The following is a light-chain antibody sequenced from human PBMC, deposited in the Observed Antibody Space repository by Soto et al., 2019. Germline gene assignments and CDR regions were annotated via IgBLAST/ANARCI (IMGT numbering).Light chain of an antibody. J-gene: IGKJ1*01. Sequence: EIVLTQSPGTLSLSPGERATLSCRASQSVAKNYLAWYQQEPGQAPRLLIYDASKRTTRIPDRFSGSGSGTDFTLTISRLETEDLAVYYCHQYASSPQTFGQGTKVEIK. V-gene: IGKV3-20*01. CDR2: DAS. CDR3: HQYASSPQT. CDR1: QSVAKNY.